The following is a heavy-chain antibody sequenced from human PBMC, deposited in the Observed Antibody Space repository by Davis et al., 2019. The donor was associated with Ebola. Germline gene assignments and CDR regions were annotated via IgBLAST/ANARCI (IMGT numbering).Heavy chain of an antibody. CDR2: IDYSGTT. J-gene: IGHJ3*02. CDR3: ARPWYSGTYYDAYDI. CDR1: GGSISSSIYY. V-gene: IGHV4-39*01. D-gene: IGHD1-26*01. Sequence: SETLSLTCTVSGGSISSSIYYWDWIRQPPGKGMEWIGTIDYSGTTNFNPSLKSRVTISVDTSRNQFSLKLSSATAADTAVYYCARPWYSGTYYDAYDIWGQGTMVAVSS.